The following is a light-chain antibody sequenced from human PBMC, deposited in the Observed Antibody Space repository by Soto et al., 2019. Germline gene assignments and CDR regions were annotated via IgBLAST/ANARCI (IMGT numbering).Light chain of an antibody. CDR3: QQANSYQLS. V-gene: IGKV1-12*01. CDR2: GAS. J-gene: IGKJ4*01. Sequence: DIQMTQSPSSVYASVGDRVTINCRASQPISSWLAWYQQKPGKAPTLLIYGASNLQDGVPSRFSGSGSGTDFVLTVSSLHPEDFATYYCQQANSYQLSFGGGTKVDIK. CDR1: QPISSW.